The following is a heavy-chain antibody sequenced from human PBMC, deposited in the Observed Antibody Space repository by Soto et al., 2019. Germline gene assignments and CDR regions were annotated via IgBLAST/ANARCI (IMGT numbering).Heavy chain of an antibody. D-gene: IGHD6-19*01. CDR3: ARPLVAGTGYYYGMDV. CDR2: FYPGHSDT. J-gene: IGHJ6*02. CDR1: GYSFTSYW. V-gene: IGHV5-51*01. Sequence: GPSLKISCKGSGYSFTSYWIGRVRQMPGQGLEWMGIFYPGHSDTRYSPSFQGQVTISADKSISTAYLQWSSLKASDTAMYYCARPLVAGTGYYYGMDVWGQGTTVTVSS.